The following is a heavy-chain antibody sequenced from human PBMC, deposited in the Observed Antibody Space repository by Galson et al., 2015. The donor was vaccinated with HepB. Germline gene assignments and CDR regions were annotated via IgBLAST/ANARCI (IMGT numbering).Heavy chain of an antibody. J-gene: IGHJ6*03. Sequence: CAISGDSVSSNSAAWNWNRQSPSRGLEWLGRTYYRSKWYNDYAVSVKSRITVNPDTSKNQFSLQLNSVTPEDTAVYYCARDRRTVVTPYYYYYMDIWGKGTTVTVSS. V-gene: IGHV6-1*01. CDR3: ARDRRTVVTPYYYYYMDI. D-gene: IGHD4-23*01. CDR1: GDSVSSNSAA. CDR2: TYYRSKWYN.